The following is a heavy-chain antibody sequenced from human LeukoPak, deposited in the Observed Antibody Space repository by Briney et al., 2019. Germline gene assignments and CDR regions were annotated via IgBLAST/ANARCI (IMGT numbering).Heavy chain of an antibody. Sequence: GGSLRLSCAASGFTLSSFAMSWVRQAPGKGLEWVSAIVGSGASTYYADSVKGRFTISRDNSKNTLYLQMNSLRAEDTAVYYCAKAKAEYSGYDFDAFDIWGQGTMVTVSS. V-gene: IGHV3-23*01. CDR1: GFTLSSFA. CDR3: AKAKAEYSGYDFDAFDI. CDR2: IVGSGAST. D-gene: IGHD5-12*01. J-gene: IGHJ3*02.